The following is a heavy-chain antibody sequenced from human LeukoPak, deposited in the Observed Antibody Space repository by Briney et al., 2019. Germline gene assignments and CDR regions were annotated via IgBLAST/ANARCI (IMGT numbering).Heavy chain of an antibody. CDR1: GGSISSSSYY. CDR3: ARHDTGDYGDYLGLFDY. D-gene: IGHD4-17*01. Sequence: SETLSLTCTVSGGSISSSSYYWGWIRQPPGKGLEWIGSIYYSESTYYNPSLKSRVTISVDTSKNQFSLKLSSVTAADTAVYYCARHDTGDYGDYLGLFDYWGQGTLVTVSS. V-gene: IGHV4-39*01. CDR2: IYYSEST. J-gene: IGHJ4*02.